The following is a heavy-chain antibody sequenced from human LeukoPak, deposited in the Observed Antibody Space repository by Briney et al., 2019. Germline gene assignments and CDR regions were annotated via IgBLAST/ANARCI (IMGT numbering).Heavy chain of an antibody. Sequence: GGSLSPACAPSGFSLSTVALSWVRHAPRKGLEWVGVISKDDSKNYYADSVKGRFTISRENSNNTLYLQMLSLRTEETAASYYAKNHYFDGGGYYTYWGQGTLVTVSS. V-gene: IGHV3-30*18. CDR3: AKNHYFDGGGYYTY. CDR1: GFSLSTVA. J-gene: IGHJ4*02. D-gene: IGHD3-22*01. CDR2: ISKDDSKN.